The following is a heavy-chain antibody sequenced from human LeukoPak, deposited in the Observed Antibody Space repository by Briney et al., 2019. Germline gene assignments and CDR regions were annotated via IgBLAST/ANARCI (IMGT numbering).Heavy chain of an antibody. CDR2: IYYSGST. D-gene: IGHD3-10*02. J-gene: IGHJ5*02. V-gene: IGHV4-39*07. Sequence: SETLSLTCTVSGGSISSSSYYWVWIPQPPGQELESNGSIYYSGSTYYTPSLKSRITISVDTSKNQFSLKLSSVTAADTAVYYCARGLRSFRGVRGVGDNGFDRWGQGTLVTVCS. CDR3: ARGLRSFRGVRGVGDNGFDR. CDR1: GGSISSSSYY.